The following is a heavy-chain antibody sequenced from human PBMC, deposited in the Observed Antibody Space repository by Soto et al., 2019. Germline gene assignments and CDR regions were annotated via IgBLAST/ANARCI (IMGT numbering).Heavy chain of an antibody. Sequence: ASVKVYCKVSGYTLTVVSIDWVRQAPGKGLEWMGGFDPENDETNYAQRFQGRFTMTEDSSTDTAFMELHSLRSDDTAVYYCTTAAFCSGATCYSGHNWFDPWGQGTLVTVSS. V-gene: IGHV1-24*01. J-gene: IGHJ5*02. CDR3: TTAAFCSGATCYSGHNWFDP. D-gene: IGHD2-15*01. CDR1: GYTLTVVS. CDR2: FDPENDET.